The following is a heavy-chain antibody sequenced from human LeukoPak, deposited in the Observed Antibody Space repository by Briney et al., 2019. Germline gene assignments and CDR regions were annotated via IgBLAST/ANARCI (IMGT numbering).Heavy chain of an antibody. CDR1: GFTVSSNY. V-gene: IGHV3-53*01. CDR2: IYRSGST. D-gene: IGHD2-2*01. CDR3: ARSLGFCSSSNCQEYLQH. J-gene: IGHJ1*01. Sequence: PGGSLRLSCAASGFTVSSNYMSWVRQAPGKGLEWVSVIYRSGSTYYADSVKGRFTISRDNSNNTLYLQMNSLRAEDTAVYYCARSLGFCSSSNCQEYLQHWGQSTPVTVSS.